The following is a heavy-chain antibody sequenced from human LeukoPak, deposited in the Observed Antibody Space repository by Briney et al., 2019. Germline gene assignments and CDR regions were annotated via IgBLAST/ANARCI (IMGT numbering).Heavy chain of an antibody. CDR1: GGSISSYY. CDR3: ARDQTKAMVRGRWFDP. V-gene: IGHV4-59*01. D-gene: IGHD3-10*01. Sequence: SETLSLTCTVSGGSISSYYWSWIRQPPGKGLEWIGYIYYSGSTNYNPSLKSRVTISVDTSKNQFSLKLSSVTAADTAVYYCARDQTKAMVRGRWFDPWGQGTLVTVSS. CDR2: IYYSGST. J-gene: IGHJ5*02.